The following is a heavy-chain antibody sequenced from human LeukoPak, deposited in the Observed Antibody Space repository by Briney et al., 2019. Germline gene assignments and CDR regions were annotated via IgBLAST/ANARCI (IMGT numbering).Heavy chain of an antibody. CDR1: GFTFDDYA. Sequence: QPGGSLRLSCAASGFTFDDYAMHWVRQAPGKGLEWVSLISGDGGSTYYADSVKGRFTISRDNSKNSLYLQMNSLRTEDTALYYCAKDMRERIMITFGGVIVIPDAFDIWGQGTMVTVSS. CDR2: ISGDGGST. CDR3: AKDMRERIMITFGGVIVIPDAFDI. J-gene: IGHJ3*02. V-gene: IGHV3-43*02. D-gene: IGHD3-16*02.